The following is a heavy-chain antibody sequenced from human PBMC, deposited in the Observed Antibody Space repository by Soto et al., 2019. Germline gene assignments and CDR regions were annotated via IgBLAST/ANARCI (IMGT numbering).Heavy chain of an antibody. CDR1: GGSISSYF. V-gene: IGHV4-59*01. J-gene: IGHJ5*02. CDR3: ARDRGLGSGWYGWFDP. D-gene: IGHD6-19*01. CDR2: IYYSEST. Sequence: QVQLQESGPGLVKPSETLSLTCTVSGGSISSYFWSWIRQPPGKGLEWIGYIYYSESTNYNPSLKRRVTIAVDTSKNQFSLKLSSVTAADTAVYYCARDRGLGSGWYGWFDPWGQGTLVTVSS.